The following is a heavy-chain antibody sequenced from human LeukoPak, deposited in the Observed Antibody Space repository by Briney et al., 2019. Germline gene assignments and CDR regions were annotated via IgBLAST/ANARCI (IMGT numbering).Heavy chain of an antibody. Sequence: QPGGSLRLSCAASGFTFSSYAMSWVRQAPGKGLEWVSAISGSGGSTYYADSVKGRFTISRDNSKNTLYLQMNSLRAEDTAVYYCARGGPLDASGSDAFDIWGQGTMVTVSS. J-gene: IGHJ3*02. V-gene: IGHV3-23*01. CDR3: ARGGPLDASGSDAFDI. CDR1: GFTFSSYA. D-gene: IGHD6-19*01. CDR2: ISGSGGST.